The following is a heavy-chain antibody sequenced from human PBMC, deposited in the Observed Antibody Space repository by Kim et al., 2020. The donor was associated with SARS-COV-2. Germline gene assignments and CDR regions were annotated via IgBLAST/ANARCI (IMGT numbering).Heavy chain of an antibody. CDR3: AKALYGDYLDY. CDR2: I. V-gene: IGHV3-9*01. J-gene: IGHJ4*02. Sequence: IGQSDSVKGRIIVSRENAKNSLYLQMNSLRTEDTALYYCAKALYGDYLDYWGQGTLVTVSS. D-gene: IGHD4-17*01.